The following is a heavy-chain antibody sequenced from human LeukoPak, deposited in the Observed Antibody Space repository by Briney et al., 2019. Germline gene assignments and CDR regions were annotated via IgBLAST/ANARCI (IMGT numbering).Heavy chain of an antibody. V-gene: IGHV3-30*02. CDR2: IRYDGSNK. Sequence: PGGSLRLSCAASGFTFSSYGMHWVRQAPGKGLEWVAFIRYDGSNKYYAESVKGRFTISRDNSKNTLYLQMNSLRAEDTAVYYCAKEIWPTVTTPGWTYFDYWGQGALVTVSS. CDR3: AKEIWPTVTTPGWTYFDY. CDR1: GFTFSSYG. D-gene: IGHD4-17*01. J-gene: IGHJ4*02.